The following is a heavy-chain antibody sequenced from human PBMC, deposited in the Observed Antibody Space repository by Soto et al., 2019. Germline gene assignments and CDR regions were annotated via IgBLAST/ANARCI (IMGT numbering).Heavy chain of an antibody. Sequence: VGSLRLSCAASGYTFSDYYMSWIRQAPGKGLEWISYIDTSGTKIYYADSVKGRFTITRDNAKNSLYLEMNSLRDEDTAVYYCASHYDMWSGYLSPVDYWGQGTLVTVPQ. D-gene: IGHD3-3*01. J-gene: IGHJ4*02. CDR2: IDTSGTKI. V-gene: IGHV3-11*01. CDR1: GYTFSDYY. CDR3: ASHYDMWSGYLSPVDY.